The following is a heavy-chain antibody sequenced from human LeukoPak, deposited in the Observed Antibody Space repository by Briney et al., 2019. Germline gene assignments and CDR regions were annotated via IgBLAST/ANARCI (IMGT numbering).Heavy chain of an antibody. J-gene: IGHJ4*02. CDR3: ARGNYGDYYFDY. Sequence: KPSETLSLTCTVSGDSMNNHYWSWIRQPPGKGLEWIGEINHSGSTNYNPSLKSRVTISVDTSKNQFSLKLSSVTAADTAVYYCARGNYGDYYFDYWGQGTLVTVSS. CDR1: GDSMNNHY. CDR2: INHSGST. V-gene: IGHV4-34*01. D-gene: IGHD4-17*01.